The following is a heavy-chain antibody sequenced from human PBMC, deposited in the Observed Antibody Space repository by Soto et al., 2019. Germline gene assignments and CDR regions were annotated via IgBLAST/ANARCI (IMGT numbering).Heavy chain of an antibody. CDR3: AREGAVAGTGFGY. J-gene: IGHJ4*02. D-gene: IGHD6-19*01. CDR1: DVSISGYY. V-gene: IGHV4-59*01. CDR2: IYYSGIT. Sequence: PSETLSLTCTVSDVSISGYYWSWIRQPPGKGLEWIGYIYYSGITNYNPSLKSRVTMSVDTSKNQFSLKLSSVTAADTAVYYCAREGAVAGTGFGYWGRGALVTVSS.